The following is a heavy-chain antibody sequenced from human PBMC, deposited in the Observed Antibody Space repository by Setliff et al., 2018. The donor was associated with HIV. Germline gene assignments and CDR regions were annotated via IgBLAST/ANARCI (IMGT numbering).Heavy chain of an antibody. Sequence: SETLSLTCSVSPYSISSGYYWGWLRQPPGKGLEWIGCLYYGGNTYYNPSLKSRVAMSIDTSKNEVSLRLKSVTAAETAIYYCARDPWLLGASAGGDNWLDPWGQGTLVTVS. D-gene: IGHD1-26*01. V-gene: IGHV4-38-2*02. J-gene: IGHJ5*02. CDR2: LYYGGNT. CDR3: ARDPWLLGASAGGDNWLDP. CDR1: PYSISSGYY.